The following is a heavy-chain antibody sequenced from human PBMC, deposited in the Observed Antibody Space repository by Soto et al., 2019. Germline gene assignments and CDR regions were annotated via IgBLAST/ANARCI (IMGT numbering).Heavy chain of an antibody. V-gene: IGHV3-30*18. CDR1: GFTFSSYG. Sequence: QVQLVESGGGVVQPGRSLRLSCAASGFTFSSYGMHWVRQAPGKGLEWVAVISYDGSNKYYADSVKGRFTISRDNSKNTLYLQMNSLRAEDTAVYYCAKDRWLQSQAMDYWGQGTLVTVSS. J-gene: IGHJ4*02. CDR3: AKDRWLQSQAMDY. CDR2: ISYDGSNK. D-gene: IGHD5-12*01.